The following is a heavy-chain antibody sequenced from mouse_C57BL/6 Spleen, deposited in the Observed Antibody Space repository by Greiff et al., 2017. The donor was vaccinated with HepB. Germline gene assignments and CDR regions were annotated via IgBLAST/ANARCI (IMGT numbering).Heavy chain of an antibody. V-gene: IGHV1-26*01. CDR3: ASVPFAY. J-gene: IGHJ3*01. Sequence: EVQLQQSGPELVKPGASVKISCKASGYTFTDYHMNWVKQSHGKSLEWIGDINPNNGGTSYNQKFKGKATLTVDKSSSTAYMELRSLTSEDSAVYYCASVPFAYWGQGTLVTVSA. CDR1: GYTFTDYH. CDR2: INPNNGGT.